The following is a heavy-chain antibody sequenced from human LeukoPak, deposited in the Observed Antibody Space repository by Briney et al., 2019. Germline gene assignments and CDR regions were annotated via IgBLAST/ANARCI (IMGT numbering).Heavy chain of an antibody. J-gene: IGHJ4*02. V-gene: IGHV3-7*01. D-gene: IGHD1-7*01. Sequence: GGSLRLSCAASGLTFSSHWMHWVRQAPGKGLVWVANIKQDGSDKNHVDSVKGRFSISRDNAKNSLYLQMNTLRAEDTAVYYCARDGTFRLDYWGQGTLVTVSS. CDR1: GLTFSSHW. CDR2: IKQDGSDK. CDR3: ARDGTFRLDY.